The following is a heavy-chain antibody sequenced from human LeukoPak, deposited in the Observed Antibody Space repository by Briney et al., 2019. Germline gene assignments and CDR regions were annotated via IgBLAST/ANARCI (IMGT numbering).Heavy chain of an antibody. CDR1: GFTFSSYG. Sequence: GGSLRLSCAASGFTFSSYGMHWVRQAPGKGLEWVAVISHDGSNKHYADSVKGRFTISRDNSKNTLYLQMNSLRAEDTAVYYCARDLDVATAMIDYWGQGTLVTVSS. J-gene: IGHJ4*02. CDR3: ARDLDVATAMIDY. D-gene: IGHD5-18*01. CDR2: ISHDGSNK. V-gene: IGHV3-30*03.